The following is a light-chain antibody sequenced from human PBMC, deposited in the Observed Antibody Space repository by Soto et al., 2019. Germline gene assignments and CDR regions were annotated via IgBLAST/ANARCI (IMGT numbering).Light chain of an antibody. CDR2: SNN. J-gene: IGLJ1*01. Sequence: QSVLTQAPSASGTPGQRGTISCSGSSSNIGSNTVNWYQQFPGTAPKLLIYSNNQRPSGVPDRFSGSKSGTSASLAISGLQSEDEADYYCAAWDDSLNGYVFGTGTKVTVL. CDR3: AAWDDSLNGYV. V-gene: IGLV1-44*01. CDR1: SSNIGSNT.